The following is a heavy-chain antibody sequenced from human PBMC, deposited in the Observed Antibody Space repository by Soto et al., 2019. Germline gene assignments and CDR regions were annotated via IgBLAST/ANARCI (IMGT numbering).Heavy chain of an antibody. D-gene: IGHD2-2*01. CDR3: ARYHLEGTWFDP. V-gene: IGHV4-30-2*01. CDR1: GGSISSGGYS. J-gene: IGHJ5*02. CDR2: IYHSGYT. Sequence: PSETLSLTCTVSGGSISSGGYSWNWIRRAPGKGLEWIGYIYHSGYTLYNPSLKGRVTISVDKSKNHFSLNLTSVTAADTAVYYWARYHLEGTWFDPWGQGTLVTVPS.